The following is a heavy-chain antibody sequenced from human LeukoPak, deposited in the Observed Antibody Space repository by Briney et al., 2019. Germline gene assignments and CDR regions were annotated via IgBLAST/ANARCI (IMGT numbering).Heavy chain of an antibody. V-gene: IGHV4-39*01. Sequence: SETLSLTCTVSGGSISSSSYYWGWIRQPPGKGLEWIGSIYYSGSTYYNPSLKSRVTISVDTSKNQFSLKLSSVTAADTAVHYCARHRRSIAVAGDEYFDYWGQGTLVTVSS. J-gene: IGHJ4*02. CDR3: ARHRRSIAVAGDEYFDY. D-gene: IGHD6-19*01. CDR2: IYYSGST. CDR1: GGSISSSSYY.